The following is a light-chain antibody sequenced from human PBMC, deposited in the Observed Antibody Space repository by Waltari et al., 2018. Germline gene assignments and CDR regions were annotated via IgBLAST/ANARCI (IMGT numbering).Light chain of an antibody. Sequence: QSALTQPASVSGSPGQSITISCPGTDSDVGAYDFVSWYQQHPGKAPHLIIYEVSNWPSGISNRFSASKSGNTASLTISWLQAEDEADYYCSSYTTSSAPGVFGTGTRVTVL. V-gene: IGLV2-14*01. CDR1: DSDVGAYDF. CDR2: EVS. J-gene: IGLJ1*01. CDR3: SSYTTSSAPGV.